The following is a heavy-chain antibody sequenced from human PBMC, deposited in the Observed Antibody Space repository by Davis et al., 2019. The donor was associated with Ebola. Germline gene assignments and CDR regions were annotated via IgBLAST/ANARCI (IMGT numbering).Heavy chain of an antibody. CDR2: IYPGDSDT. V-gene: IGHV5-51*01. CDR3: ARHGTNGFFNWFDP. Sequence: GESLKISCKGSGYSFANYWIAWVRQMPGKGLEWMGIIYPGDSDTRYSPSFQGHVTISADTSISTAYLQWSSLQASDTAIYYCARHGTNGFFNWFDPWGQGTLVTVSS. CDR1: GYSFANYW. J-gene: IGHJ5*02. D-gene: IGHD3-3*01.